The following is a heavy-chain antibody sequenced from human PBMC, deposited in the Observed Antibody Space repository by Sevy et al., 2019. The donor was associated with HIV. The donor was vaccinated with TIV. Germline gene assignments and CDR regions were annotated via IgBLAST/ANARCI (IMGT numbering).Heavy chain of an antibody. V-gene: IGHV3-30*18. CDR1: GISFTTSG. CDR3: AKDVNGYNGMDV. D-gene: IGHD2-8*01. CDR2: ISYHGRDK. J-gene: IGHJ6*02. Sequence: GGSLRLSCVVSGISFTTSGMHWVRQAPGKGLEWVAVISYHGRDKFYAESVKGRSPISRDNSKNRLYLLMNILRAEDTAVYYCAKDVNGYNGMDVWGQGTKVTVSS.